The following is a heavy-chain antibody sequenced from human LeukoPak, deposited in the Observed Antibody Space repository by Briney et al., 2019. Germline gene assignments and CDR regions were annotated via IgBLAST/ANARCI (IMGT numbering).Heavy chain of an antibody. CDR1: GFTFSSYA. V-gene: IGHV3-64*01. J-gene: IGHJ4*02. D-gene: IGHD3-3*01. CDR2: ISSNGGST. Sequence: GGSLRLSCVASGFTFSSYAMHWVRQAPGKGLEYVSAISSNGGSTYYANSVKGRFTISRDNSKNTLYLQMGSLRAEDMAVYYCATLGRIFGVVGPFDYWGQGTLVTVSS. CDR3: ATLGRIFGVVGPFDY.